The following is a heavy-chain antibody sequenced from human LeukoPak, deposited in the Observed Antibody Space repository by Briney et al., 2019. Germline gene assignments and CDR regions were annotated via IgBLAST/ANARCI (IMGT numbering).Heavy chain of an antibody. V-gene: IGHV3-23*01. J-gene: IGHJ5*02. D-gene: IGHD5-12*01. CDR3: AKVGQKWIYSWFDP. CDR1: GFTFDDYA. CDR2: ISGSGGST. Sequence: GGSLRLSCAASGFTFDDYAMHWVRQAPGKGLEWVSAISGSGGSTYYADSVKGRFTISRDNSKNTLYLQMNSLRAEDTAVYYCAKVGQKWIYSWFDPWGQGTLVTVSS.